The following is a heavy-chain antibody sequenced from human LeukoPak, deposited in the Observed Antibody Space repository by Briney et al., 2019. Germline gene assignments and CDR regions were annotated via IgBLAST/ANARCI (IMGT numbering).Heavy chain of an antibody. Sequence: GSLRLSCAASGFTFSSYSMNWVRQAPGKGLEWVSYISSSSSTIYYADSVKGRFTISRDNAKNSLYLQMNSLRAEDTAVYYCARDRAPDSSGWTYWGQGTLVTVSS. V-gene: IGHV3-48*01. CDR3: ARDRAPDSSGWTY. D-gene: IGHD6-19*01. CDR1: GFTFSSYS. J-gene: IGHJ4*02. CDR2: ISSSSSTI.